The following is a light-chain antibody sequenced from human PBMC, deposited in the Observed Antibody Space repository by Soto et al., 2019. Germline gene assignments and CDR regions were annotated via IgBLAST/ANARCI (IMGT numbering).Light chain of an antibody. CDR1: SSDVGGYNY. CDR3: SSYTSSSTLV. J-gene: IGLJ1*01. V-gene: IGLV2-14*01. CDR2: EVS. Sequence: QPVLTQPASVSGSPGQSITISCTGTSSDVGGYNYVSWYQQHPGKAPKLMIYEVSNWPSGVSNRFSGSKSGNTASLTISGLQAEDEADYYCSSYTSSSTLVFGTGTKLTVL.